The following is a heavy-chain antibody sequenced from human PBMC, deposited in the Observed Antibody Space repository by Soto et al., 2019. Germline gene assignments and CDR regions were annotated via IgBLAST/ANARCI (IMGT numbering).Heavy chain of an antibody. Sequence: DVQLVESGGGLVQSGRSLRLSCEASGFTFDDYAMHWVRQVPGKGLEWVSSISWDGGNIVYADSVRGRFIISRDNAKNSLYLQLNTQRADATALCYCAKGKGYMNYYSIDYWGQGTLVTVSS. CDR3: AKGKGYMNYYSIDY. V-gene: IGHV3-9*01. D-gene: IGHD2-21*02. J-gene: IGHJ4*02. CDR1: GFTFDDYA. CDR2: ISWDGGNI.